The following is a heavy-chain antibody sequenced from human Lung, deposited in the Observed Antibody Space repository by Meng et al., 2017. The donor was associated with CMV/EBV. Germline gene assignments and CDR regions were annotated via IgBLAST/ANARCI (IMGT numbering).Heavy chain of an antibody. D-gene: IGHD3-10*01. CDR2: IYSDGIST. J-gene: IGHJ3*01. CDR3: AREPGRGAFAV. V-gene: IGHV3-74*01. CDR1: GINLNTYW. Sequence: ESLKISCAVSGINLNTYWMHWVRQVPGKGLVWLSRIYSDGISTRYADSVKGRFTISRDNTNNTLYLQMNGLRAEDTAVYYCAREPGRGAFAVWG.